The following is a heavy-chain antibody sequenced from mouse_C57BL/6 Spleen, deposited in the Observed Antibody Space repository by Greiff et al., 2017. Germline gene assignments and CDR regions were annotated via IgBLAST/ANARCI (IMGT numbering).Heavy chain of an antibody. J-gene: IGHJ2*01. Sequence: VKLQQPGAELVMPGASVKLSCKASGYTFTSYWMHWVKQRPGQGLEWIGEIDPSDSYTNYNQKFKGKSTLTVDKSSSTAYMQLSSLTSEDSAVYYCARRGYYGSSYLDYWGQGTTLKVSS. CDR1: GYTFTSYW. CDR2: IDPSDSYT. V-gene: IGHV1-69*01. CDR3: ARRGYYGSSYLDY. D-gene: IGHD1-1*01.